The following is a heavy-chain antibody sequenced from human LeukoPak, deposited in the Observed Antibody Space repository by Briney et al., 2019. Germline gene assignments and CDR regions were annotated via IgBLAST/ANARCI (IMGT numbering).Heavy chain of an antibody. CDR1: GGSFSGYY. CDR2: ISSSGSTI. V-gene: IGHV3-11*01. Sequence: LSLTCAVYGGSFSGYYWSWIRQAPGKGLEWVSYISSSGSTIYYADSVKGRFTISRDNAKNSLYLQMNSLRAEDTAVYYCARPDYCSSTSCPYYYGMDVWGQGTTVTVSS. D-gene: IGHD2-2*01. CDR3: ARPDYCSSTSCPYYYGMDV. J-gene: IGHJ6*02.